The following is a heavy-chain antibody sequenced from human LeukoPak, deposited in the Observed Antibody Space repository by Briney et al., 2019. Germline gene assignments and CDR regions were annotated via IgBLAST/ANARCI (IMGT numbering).Heavy chain of an antibody. J-gene: IGHJ5*02. V-gene: IGHV4-34*01. CDR2: INARGDT. CDR3: ARGQVPAARGYNWFDP. CDR1: GWSFNDYY. Sequence: SETLSLTCAVYGWSFNDYYWNWIRQPPGKGLEWIGEINARGDTNFNPSLKSRVTISVDTSKNQCSLRLTSMIAADTAVYYCARGQVPAARGYNWFDPWGQGTLVTVSS. D-gene: IGHD2-2*01.